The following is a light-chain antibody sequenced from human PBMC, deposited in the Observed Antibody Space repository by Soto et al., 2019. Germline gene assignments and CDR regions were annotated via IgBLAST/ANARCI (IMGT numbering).Light chain of an antibody. Sequence: QSAQTQPASVSGSPGQSITISCTGTSSDVGGYNYVSWYQQHPGKAPKVMIYEGSKRPSGVSNRFSGSKSGNTASLTISGLQAEDEADYYCCSYAGSSTLVVFGGGTKVTVL. CDR1: SSDVGGYNY. V-gene: IGLV2-23*03. J-gene: IGLJ2*01. CDR3: CSYAGSSTLVV. CDR2: EGS.